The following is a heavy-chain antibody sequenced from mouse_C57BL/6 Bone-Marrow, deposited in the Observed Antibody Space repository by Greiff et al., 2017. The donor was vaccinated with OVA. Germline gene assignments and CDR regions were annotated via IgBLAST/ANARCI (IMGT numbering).Heavy chain of an antibody. V-gene: IGHV1-4*01. D-gene: IGHD1-1*01. CDR1: GYTFTSYT. Sequence: VQRVESGAELARPGASVKLSCKASGYTFTSYTMHWVKQRPGQGLEWIGYINPSSGDTKYNQQFKDKGPLTADKSSSTAYMQLSSLTSEDAAVYYCERRCYGSSYAMDYWGQGTSVTVSA. J-gene: IGHJ4*01. CDR3: ERRCYGSSYAMDY. CDR2: INPSSGDT.